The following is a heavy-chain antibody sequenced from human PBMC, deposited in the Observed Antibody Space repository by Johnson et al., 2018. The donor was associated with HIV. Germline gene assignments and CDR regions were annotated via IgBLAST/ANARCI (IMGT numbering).Heavy chain of an antibody. V-gene: IGHV3-23*04. CDR3: AKDRNALYWWSDAFDM. D-gene: IGHD2-8*02. CDR2: ISGGGGRT. J-gene: IGHJ3*02. CDR1: GFTFSSYA. Sequence: VQLVESGGGLVQPGGSLRLSCAASGFTFSSYAMSWVRQAPGKELEWVSAISGGGGRTYYADSVKGRFTISRDNSKNPLYLQMNSLRAEDTAVYYCAKDRNALYWWSDAFDMWGQGTMVTVSS.